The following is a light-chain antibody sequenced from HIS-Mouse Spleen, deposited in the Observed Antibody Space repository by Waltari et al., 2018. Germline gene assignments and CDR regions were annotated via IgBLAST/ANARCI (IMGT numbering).Light chain of an antibody. J-gene: IGKJ1*01. Sequence: DIQLTQSPSFLSASVGDRVNITCRASQGISSYLAWYQQKPVKAPKLLIYAASTLQSGVPSRFSGSGSGTEFTLTISSLQPEDFATYYCQQLNSYPPTFGQGTKVEIK. V-gene: IGKV1-9*01. CDR1: QGISSY. CDR2: AAS. CDR3: QQLNSYPPT.